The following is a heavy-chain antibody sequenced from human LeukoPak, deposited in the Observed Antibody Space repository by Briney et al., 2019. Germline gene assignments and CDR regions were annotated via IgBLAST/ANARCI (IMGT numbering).Heavy chain of an antibody. CDR3: ARDPSTYSYGYFDY. V-gene: IGHV3-48*03. J-gene: IGHJ4*02. CDR1: GFTFSSYE. Sequence: GGSLRLSCAASGFTFSSYEMNWVRQAPGKGLEWVSYISSSGSTIYYADSVKGRFTISRDNARDSLYLQMNSLRAEDTAVYYCARDPSTYSYGYFDYWGQGTLVTVSS. D-gene: IGHD5-18*01. CDR2: ISSSGSTI.